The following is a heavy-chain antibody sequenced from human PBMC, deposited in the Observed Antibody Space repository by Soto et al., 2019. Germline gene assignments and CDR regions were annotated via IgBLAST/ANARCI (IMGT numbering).Heavy chain of an antibody. J-gene: IGHJ3*02. D-gene: IGHD2-8*02. CDR1: GFTFGDYA. Sequence: GGSLRLSCTASGFTFGDYAMSWVRQAPGKGLEWVGFIRSKAYGGTTEYAASVKGRFTISRDDSKSIAYLQMNSLKTEDTAVYYCTRDRTTGDDAFDIWGQGTMVTVSS. CDR2: IRSKAYGGTT. CDR3: TRDRTTGDDAFDI. V-gene: IGHV3-49*04.